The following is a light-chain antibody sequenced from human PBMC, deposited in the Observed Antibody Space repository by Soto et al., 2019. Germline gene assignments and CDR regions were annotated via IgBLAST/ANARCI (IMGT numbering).Light chain of an antibody. CDR3: TSYTNSKAYIL. V-gene: IGLV2-14*01. CDR2: EVT. J-gene: IGLJ2*01. CDR1: RTDIGGYNY. Sequence: QSVLTQPASVSVSLGQSITMSCTGTRTDIGGYNYVSWYQQYPGKAPKLVICEVTSRPSGISDRFSGSKSGNTASLTISGLQAEDEADYFCTSYTNSKAYILFGGGTKVTVL.